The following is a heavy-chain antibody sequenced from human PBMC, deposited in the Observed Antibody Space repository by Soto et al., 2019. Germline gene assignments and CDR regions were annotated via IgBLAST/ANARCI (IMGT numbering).Heavy chain of an antibody. CDR3: ARGSLFGDHGDFDY. Sequence: QVQLVQSGAEVKKPGSSVKVSCKVSGGTFSSYAVSWVRQAPGQGLEWMGGIIPMFHTPNYAQKYQDRIFINADESTSTAYMELSSLRSDDTAVYYCARGSLFGDHGDFDYWGQGTLVTVSS. J-gene: IGHJ4*02. V-gene: IGHV1-69*01. CDR2: IIPMFHTP. CDR1: GGTFSSYA. D-gene: IGHD4-17*01.